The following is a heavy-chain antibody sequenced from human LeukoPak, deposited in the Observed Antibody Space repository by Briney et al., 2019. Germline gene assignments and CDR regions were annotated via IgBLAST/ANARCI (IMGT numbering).Heavy chain of an antibody. J-gene: IGHJ6*02. CDR3: VKDGAGSNLIRGVITGVMDV. CDR2: IWHDGSNK. Sequence: PGRSLRLSCVASGFNFRSSGMHWVRQVPGKGLEWVAVIWHDGSNKDYRDSVKGRFIISRDNSKNTLYLEMNKLRDEDTGIYYCVKDGAGSNLIRGVITGVMDVWGQGTTVTVSS. V-gene: IGHV3-33*06. D-gene: IGHD3-10*01. CDR1: GFNFRSSG.